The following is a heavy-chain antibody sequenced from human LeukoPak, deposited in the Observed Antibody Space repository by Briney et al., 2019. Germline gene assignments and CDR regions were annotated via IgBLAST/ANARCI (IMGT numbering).Heavy chain of an antibody. CDR2: IYYSGTT. CDR3: ARGSNWFDP. D-gene: IGHD6-6*01. Sequence: SETLSLTCSVSAASISDYYWSCIRLPPGKGLEWIGYIYYSGTTNYNPSLKSRVTISKDPSKNQISLKLTSVTHADTAVYYCARGSNWFDPWGQGILVTVSS. J-gene: IGHJ5*02. CDR1: AASISDYY. V-gene: IGHV4-59*01.